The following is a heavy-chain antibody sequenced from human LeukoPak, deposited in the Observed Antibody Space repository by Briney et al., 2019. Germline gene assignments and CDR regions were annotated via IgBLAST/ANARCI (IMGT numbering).Heavy chain of an antibody. CDR2: IIPIFGTA. Sequence: GASVKVPCKASGGTFSSYAISWVRQAPGQGLEWMGGIIPIFGTANYAQKFQGRVTITADESTSTACMELSSLRSEDTAVYYCARETTLRGYSYGSLDYWGQGTLVTVSS. CDR1: GGTFSSYA. J-gene: IGHJ4*02. CDR3: ARETTLRGYSYGSLDY. D-gene: IGHD5-18*01. V-gene: IGHV1-69*13.